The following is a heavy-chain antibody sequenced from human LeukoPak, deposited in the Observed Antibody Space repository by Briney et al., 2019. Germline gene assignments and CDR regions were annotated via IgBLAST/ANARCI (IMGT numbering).Heavy chain of an antibody. Sequence: SQTLSLTCTVSGGSISSGSYYWSWIRQPAGKGLEWIGRIYTSGSTNYNPSLKSRVTISVDTSKNQFSLKLSSVTAADTAVYYCARDPRDYDSSGYYIFYFDYWGQGTLVTVSS. D-gene: IGHD3-22*01. CDR3: ARDPRDYDSSGYYIFYFDY. V-gene: IGHV4-61*02. J-gene: IGHJ4*02. CDR1: GGSISSGSYY. CDR2: IYTSGST.